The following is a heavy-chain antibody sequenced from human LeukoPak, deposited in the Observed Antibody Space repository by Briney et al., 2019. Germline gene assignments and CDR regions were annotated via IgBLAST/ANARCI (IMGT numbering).Heavy chain of an antibody. J-gene: IGHJ4*02. CDR2: IYHSGST. CDR1: GYSISSGYY. Sequence: PSETLSLTCAVSGYSISSGYYWGWIRQPPEKGLEWIGSIYHSGSTYYNPSLKSRVTISVDTSKNQFSLKLSSVTAADTAVYYCARVRRSSSGWFFDYWGQGTLVTVSS. V-gene: IGHV4-38-2*01. CDR3: ARVRRSSSGWFFDY. D-gene: IGHD6-19*01.